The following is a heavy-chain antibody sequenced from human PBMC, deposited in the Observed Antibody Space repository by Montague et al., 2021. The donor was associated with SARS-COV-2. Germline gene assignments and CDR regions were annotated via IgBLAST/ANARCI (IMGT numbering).Heavy chain of an antibody. J-gene: IGHJ4*02. CDR1: GFSLSTSGMC. Sequence: PALGKPTQTLTLTCTFSGFSLSTSGMCVSWIRQLPGKALEWLARIDWDDDKYYSTSLKTRLTISKDTSKNQVVLTMTNMDPVDTATYYCAREYSSGVYFDYWGQGTLVTVSS. V-gene: IGHV2-70*11. CDR2: IDWDDDK. CDR3: AREYSSGVYFDY. D-gene: IGHD6-19*01.